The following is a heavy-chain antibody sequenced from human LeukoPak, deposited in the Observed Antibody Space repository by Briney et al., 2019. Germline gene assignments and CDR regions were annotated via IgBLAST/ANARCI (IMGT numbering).Heavy chain of an antibody. V-gene: IGHV3-23*01. CDR2: ISGTGGST. CDR3: AKAGGVLYDFWSGYSPSPFDI. Sequence: GGSLRLSCGASGFTFSSYAMSWVRQAPGKGLEWVSTISGTGGSTYYADSVKGRFTISRDNSKNTLYLQMNSLRAEDTAVYYCAKAGGVLYDFWSGYSPSPFDIWGQGTMVTVSS. J-gene: IGHJ3*02. CDR1: GFTFSSYA. D-gene: IGHD3-3*01.